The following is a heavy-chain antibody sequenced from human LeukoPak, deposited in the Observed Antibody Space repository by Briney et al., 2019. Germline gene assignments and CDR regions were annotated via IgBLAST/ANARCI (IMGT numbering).Heavy chain of an antibody. V-gene: IGHV4-34*01. Sequence: PSETLSLTCAVYGGSSSGYYWSWIRQPPGKGLEWIGEINHSGSTNYNPSLKSRVTISVDTSKNQFSLKLSSVTAADTAVYYCARDIGYPDYWGQGTLVTVSS. CDR2: INHSGST. CDR1: GGSSSGYY. CDR3: ARDIGYPDY. D-gene: IGHD5-18*01. J-gene: IGHJ4*02.